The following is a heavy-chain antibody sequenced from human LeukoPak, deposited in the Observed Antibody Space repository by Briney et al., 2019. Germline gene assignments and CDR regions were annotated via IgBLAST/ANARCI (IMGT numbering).Heavy chain of an antibody. J-gene: IGHJ3*02. CDR2: ISYDGSNK. CDR1: GFPFTAYS. V-gene: IGHV3-30*03. CDR3: AGTVTTYDNAFDI. Sequence: PGGSLRLSCAASGFPFTAYSMIWVRQAPGKGLEWVAVISYDGSNKYYADSVKGRFTISRDNSKNTLYLQMNSLRAEDTAVYYCAGTVTTYDNAFDIWGQGTMVTVSS. D-gene: IGHD4-17*01.